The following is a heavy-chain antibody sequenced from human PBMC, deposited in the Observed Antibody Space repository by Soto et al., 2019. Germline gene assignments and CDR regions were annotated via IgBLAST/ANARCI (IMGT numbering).Heavy chain of an antibody. CDR1: GGSISSGGYY. Sequence: QVQLQESGPGLVKPSQTLSLTCTVSGGSISSGGYYWSWIRQHPGKGLEWIGYIYYSGSTYYNPPLSSRVPISVDTSKNPFSLKLRSLPAAHTAVYYCAGIYSGSPGGPLRYWGHGTLVTVSS. CDR3: AGIYSGSPGGPLRY. CDR2: IYYSGST. J-gene: IGHJ4*01. D-gene: IGHD1-26*01. V-gene: IGHV4-31*03.